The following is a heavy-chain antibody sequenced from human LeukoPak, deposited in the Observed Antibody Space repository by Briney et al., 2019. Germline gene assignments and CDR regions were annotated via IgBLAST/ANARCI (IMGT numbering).Heavy chain of an antibody. Sequence: GGSLKISCKGSGYRFSNYWIAWVRQMPEKGLEWIGIIHPGDSDHIYSTSFQGQVTISADKSINTAYLQWSSLKASDTAMYYCARAPTGFPNWFDPWGQGTPVTVSS. CDR2: IHPGDSDH. V-gene: IGHV5-51*01. CDR3: ARAPTGFPNWFDP. CDR1: GYRFSNYW. J-gene: IGHJ5*02.